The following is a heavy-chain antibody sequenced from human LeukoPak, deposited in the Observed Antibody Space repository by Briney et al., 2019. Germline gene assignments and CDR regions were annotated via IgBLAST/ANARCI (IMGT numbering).Heavy chain of an antibody. CDR1: GFSFSMYS. Sequence: GGSLRLSCAASGFSFSMYSMNWVRQAPGKGLERISYITAGSSTIYYADSVKGRFTISRDNARKTLYLQMSSLRGEDTAVYYCARSPLDGYNYLDYWGQGTLVTVSS. D-gene: IGHD5-24*01. CDR3: ARSPLDGYNYLDY. J-gene: IGHJ4*02. V-gene: IGHV3-48*04. CDR2: ITAGSSTI.